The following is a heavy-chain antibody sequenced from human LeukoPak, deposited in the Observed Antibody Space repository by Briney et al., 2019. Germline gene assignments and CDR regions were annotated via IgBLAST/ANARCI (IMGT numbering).Heavy chain of an antibody. CDR1: GFTFSSYG. CDR3: ARDGPIGASGFDY. V-gene: IGHV3-30*02. CDR2: IRYDGSNK. Sequence: GGSLRLSCAASGFTFSSYGMHWVRQAPGKGLEWVAFIRYDGSNKYYADSVKGRFTISRDNAKNSLYLQMNSLRAEDTAVYYCARDGPIGASGFDYWGQGTLVTVSS. D-gene: IGHD3-10*01. J-gene: IGHJ4*02.